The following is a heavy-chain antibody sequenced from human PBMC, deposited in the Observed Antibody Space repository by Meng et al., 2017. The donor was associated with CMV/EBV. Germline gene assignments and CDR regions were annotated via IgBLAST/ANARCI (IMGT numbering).Heavy chain of an antibody. CDR2: INHSGST. D-gene: IGHD6-13*01. Sequence: QVQQQQWGAGLLKPSETLSLTCAVYGGSFSGYYWSWIRQPPGKGLEWIGEINHSGSTNYNPSLKSRVTISVDTSKNQFSLKLSSVTAADTAVYYCARGRGSWYFVDYWGQGTPVTVSS. CDR3: ARGRGSWYFVDY. V-gene: IGHV4-34*01. CDR1: GGSFSGYY. J-gene: IGHJ4*02.